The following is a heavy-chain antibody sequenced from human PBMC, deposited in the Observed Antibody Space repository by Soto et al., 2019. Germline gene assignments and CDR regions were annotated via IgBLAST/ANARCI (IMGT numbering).Heavy chain of an antibody. CDR2: ISGSGGST. J-gene: IGHJ3*02. CDR3: AKALGDCSSTSCYLIDAFDI. Sequence: PGGSLRLSCAASGFTFSSYAMSWVRQAPGKGLEWVSAISGSGGSTYYADSVKGRFTISRDNSKNTLYLQMNSLRAEDTAVYYCAKALGDCSSTSCYLIDAFDIWGQGTMVTVSS. CDR1: GFTFSSYA. D-gene: IGHD2-2*01. V-gene: IGHV3-23*01.